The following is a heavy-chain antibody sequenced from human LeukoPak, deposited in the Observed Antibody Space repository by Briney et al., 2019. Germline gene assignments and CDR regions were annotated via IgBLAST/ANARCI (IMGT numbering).Heavy chain of an antibody. J-gene: IGHJ4*02. CDR2: ISSSGSTI. CDR3: ARVARNGGVLRYFDWLPERHFFDY. V-gene: IGHV3-11*01. D-gene: IGHD3-9*01. Sequence: GGSLRLSCAASGFTFSDYYMSWIRQAPGKGLEWVSYISSSGSTIYYADSVKGRFTISRDNAKNSLYLQMNSLRAEDTAVYYCARVARNGGVLRYFDWLPERHFFDYWGQGTLVTVSS. CDR1: GFTFSDYY.